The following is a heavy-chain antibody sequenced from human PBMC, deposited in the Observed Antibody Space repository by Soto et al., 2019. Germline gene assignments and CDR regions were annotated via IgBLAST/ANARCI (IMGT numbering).Heavy chain of an antibody. Sequence: VQLLESGGGLVQPGGSLRLSCAASGFSFSSYVMVWVRQAPGKGLEWVSVISARGGSSYFADSVKGRFTISRDNSKNVLSLEMNSLRADDTAIYFCAKGSIEYSASVDNWGQGTLVLVSS. D-gene: IGHD5-12*01. V-gene: IGHV3-23*01. J-gene: IGHJ4*02. CDR3: AKGSIEYSASVDN. CDR1: GFSFSSYV. CDR2: ISARGGSS.